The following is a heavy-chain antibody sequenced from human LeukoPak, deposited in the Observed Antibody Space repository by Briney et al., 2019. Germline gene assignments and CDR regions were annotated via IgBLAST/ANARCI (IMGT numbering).Heavy chain of an antibody. J-gene: IGHJ4*02. CDR2: IKQDGSEK. CDR3: ARSYYYGSGSYYIKLDY. V-gene: IGHV3-7*01. D-gene: IGHD3-10*01. Sequence: GGSLRLSCEASGFTFSSYWMSWVRQAPGKGLEWVANIKQDGSEKYYVDSVKGRFTISRDNAKNSLYLQMNSLRAEDTAVYYCARSYYYGSGSYYIKLDYWGQGTLVTVSS. CDR1: GFTFSSYW.